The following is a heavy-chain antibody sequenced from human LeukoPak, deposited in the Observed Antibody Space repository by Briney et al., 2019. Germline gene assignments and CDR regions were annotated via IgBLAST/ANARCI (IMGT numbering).Heavy chain of an antibody. Sequence: ASVKVACKASGYTLTSYGFSWVRQAPGQGLEWMGWISTYYGNTNYAQKLQDRVTMTTCTSTSTAYMELSSLRSDDTAVYYCARVYSANYYGSGDRPFLFDYGGQGPVVTVSS. CDR1: GYTLTSYG. CDR3: ARVYSANYYGSGDRPFLFDY. CDR2: ISTYYGNT. D-gene: IGHD3-10*01. V-gene: IGHV1-18*01. J-gene: IGHJ4*02.